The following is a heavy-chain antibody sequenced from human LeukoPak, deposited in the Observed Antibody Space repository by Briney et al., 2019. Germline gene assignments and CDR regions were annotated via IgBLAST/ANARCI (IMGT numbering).Heavy chain of an antibody. D-gene: IGHD3-3*01. CDR2: INPNSGCT. V-gene: IGHV1-2*02. CDR3: ARERPTFGVAARTYYYMDV. Sequence: GASVKVSCKASGYTFTCYYMHWVRQAPGQGLEWMGWINPNSGCTNYAQKFQGRVTMTRDTSISTAYMELSRLRSDDTAAYYCARERPTFGVAARTYYYMDVWGKGTTVTVSS. CDR1: GYTFTCYY. J-gene: IGHJ6*03.